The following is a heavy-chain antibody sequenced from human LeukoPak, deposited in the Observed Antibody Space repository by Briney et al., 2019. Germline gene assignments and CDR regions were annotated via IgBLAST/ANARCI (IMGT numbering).Heavy chain of an antibody. CDR3: AMTWAVAGSFDY. CDR2: INPNSGGT. Sequence: ASVKVSCKASGHIFIGYYIHWVRQAPGQGLEWMGWINPNSGGTNYAQKFQGWVTMTRDTSISTAYMELSRLRSDDTAVYYCAMTWAVAGSFDYWGQEPWSPSPQ. CDR1: GHIFIGYY. D-gene: IGHD6-19*01. V-gene: IGHV1-2*04. J-gene: IGHJ4*01.